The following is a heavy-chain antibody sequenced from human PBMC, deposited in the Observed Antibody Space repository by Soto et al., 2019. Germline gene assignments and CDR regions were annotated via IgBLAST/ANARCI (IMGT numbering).Heavy chain of an antibody. CDR3: ARGSSGLYHYYYYGMDV. Sequence: ASVKVSCKASGYTFTGYYMHWVRQAPGQGLEWMGWINPNSGGTNYAQKFQGWVTMTRDTSISTAYMELSRLRSDDTAVYYCARGSSGLYHYYYYGMDVWGQGTTVTVSS. J-gene: IGHJ6*02. V-gene: IGHV1-2*04. CDR1: GYTFTGYY. D-gene: IGHD6-19*01. CDR2: INPNSGGT.